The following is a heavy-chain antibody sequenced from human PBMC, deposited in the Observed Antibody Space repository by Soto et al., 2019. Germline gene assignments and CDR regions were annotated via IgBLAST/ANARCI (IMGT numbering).Heavy chain of an antibody. CDR1: GGSFSGHY. J-gene: IGHJ4*02. CDR3: ASRSSGWYFDY. Sequence: SETLSHTGAVYGGSFSGHYCSWIRQSPGKGLEWIGEINHSESTNYKPSLKSRVTMSVDTSKNQFSLKLTSVTAEDTAVYYCASRSSGWYFDYWGQGTLVTVSS. CDR2: INHSEST. D-gene: IGHD6-19*01. V-gene: IGHV4-34*01.